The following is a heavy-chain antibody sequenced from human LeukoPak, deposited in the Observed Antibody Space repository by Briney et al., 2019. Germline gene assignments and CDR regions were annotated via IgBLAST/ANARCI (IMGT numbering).Heavy chain of an antibody. Sequence: PGKSLRLSCAASGFTFSNYAMHWVRQAPGKGLEWVSLISSGGTYEYYADSVKGRFTISRDNSKNTLYLQLNSLRAEDTAVYYCARDSTYYYDPGSSGPHHFDNWGQGTLVTVSS. D-gene: IGHD3-10*01. CDR1: GFTFSNYA. CDR2: ISSGGTYE. V-gene: IGHV3-30*01. CDR3: ARDSTYYYDPGSSGPHHFDN. J-gene: IGHJ4*02.